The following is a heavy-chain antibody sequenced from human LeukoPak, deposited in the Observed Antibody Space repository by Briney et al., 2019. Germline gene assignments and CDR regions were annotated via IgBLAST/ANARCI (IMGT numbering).Heavy chain of an antibody. CDR2: INPGGGNT. CDR3: ARGGSCNSASGGDCSHLLIA. D-gene: IGHD2-21*02. V-gene: IGHV1-46*01. Sequence: ASVKVSCKASGYTFTNYYIHWVRQAPGQGLEWMGLINPGGGNTNYAQNFQGRVTMTRDTSASTVYMELSSLRSEDTAVYYCARGGSCNSASGGDCSHLLIAWGQGTLVTVSS. J-gene: IGHJ5*02. CDR1: GYTFTNYY.